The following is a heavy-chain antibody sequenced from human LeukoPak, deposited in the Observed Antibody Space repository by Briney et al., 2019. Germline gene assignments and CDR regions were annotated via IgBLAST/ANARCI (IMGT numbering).Heavy chain of an antibody. V-gene: IGHV3-23*01. CDR2: IGSGGADR. J-gene: IGHJ4*02. CDR3: AKEVGRRLPFDN. D-gene: IGHD4-11*01. CDR1: GFTFSGYG. Sequence: GGSLRLSCAASGFTFSGYGMSWVRQAPGKWLEYVSAIGSGGADRYYADSVKGRFTISRDNSKNTLYLQMNSLRAEDTALYYCAKEVGRRLPFDNWGQGTLVTVSS.